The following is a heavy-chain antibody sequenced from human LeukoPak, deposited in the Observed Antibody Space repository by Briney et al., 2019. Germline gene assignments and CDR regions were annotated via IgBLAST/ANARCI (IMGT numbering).Heavy chain of an antibody. CDR3: ARTYSSSWSYCDS. V-gene: IGHV1-8*01. CDR2: INPNSGGT. J-gene: IGHJ4*02. CDR1: GYTFTSYD. D-gene: IGHD6-13*01. Sequence: ASVKVSCKASGYTFTSYDINWVRQAPGQGLEWMGWINPNSGGTNYAQMFQDRVTMTRDTSTSAVYMELSSLTSEDTAMYYCARTYSSSWSYCDSWGQGTLVTVSS.